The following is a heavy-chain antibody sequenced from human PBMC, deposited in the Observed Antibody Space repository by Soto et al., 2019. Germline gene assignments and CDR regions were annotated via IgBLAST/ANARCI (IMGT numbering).Heavy chain of an antibody. CDR1: GYSFTSYW. D-gene: IGHD6-6*01. Sequence: PGESLKISCKGSGYSFTSYWIGWVRQMPRKGLEWMGIIYPGDSDTRYSPSFQGQVTISADKSISTAYLQWSSLKASDTAMYYCASYLLYSSSSDAFDIWGQGTMVTVSS. CDR2: IYPGDSDT. J-gene: IGHJ3*02. CDR3: ASYLLYSSSSDAFDI. V-gene: IGHV5-51*01.